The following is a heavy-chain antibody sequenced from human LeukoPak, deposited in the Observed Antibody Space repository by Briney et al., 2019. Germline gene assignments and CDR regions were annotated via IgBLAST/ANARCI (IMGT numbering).Heavy chain of an antibody. V-gene: IGHV1-2*04. CDR1: GYTFTGYY. D-gene: IGHD3-10*01. J-gene: IGHJ4*02. CDR2: INPNSGGT. CDR3: ATNSGSGSGLDY. Sequence: ASVKVSCKASGYTFTGYYMHWARQAPGQGLEWMGWINPNSGGTNYAQKFQGWVTMTRDTPISTAYMELSSLRSEDTAVYYCATNSGSGSGLDYWGQGTLVTVSS.